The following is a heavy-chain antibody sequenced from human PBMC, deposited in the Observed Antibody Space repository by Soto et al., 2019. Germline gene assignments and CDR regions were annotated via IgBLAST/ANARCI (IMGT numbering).Heavy chain of an antibody. Sequence: GGSLRLSCAASGFTFSTYAIHWVRQAPGRGLEWVALISYDESNKYYADSVKGRFTISTDNSKNTLFLQMNSLRVDDTAVYYCAKGRGGSNYRDLDYWGQGTLVTVSS. V-gene: IGHV3-30*18. D-gene: IGHD4-4*01. CDR3: AKGRGGSNYRDLDY. J-gene: IGHJ4*02. CDR2: ISYDESNK. CDR1: GFTFSTYA.